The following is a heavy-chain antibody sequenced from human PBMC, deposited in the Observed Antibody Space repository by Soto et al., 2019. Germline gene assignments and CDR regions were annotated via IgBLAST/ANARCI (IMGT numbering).Heavy chain of an antibody. D-gene: IGHD2-15*01. CDR3: ARARGARYFDY. CDR2: VNHGGTS. CDR1: GRAFSGYS. Sequence: SLTCAVQGRAFSGYSGDCIRQPPGKGLEWIGEVNHGGTSNYNPSLKSRAIISVDTSKNQFSLKLTSVTAADTAVYYCARARGARYFDYWGQGTLVTVSS. J-gene: IGHJ4*02. V-gene: IGHV4-34*01.